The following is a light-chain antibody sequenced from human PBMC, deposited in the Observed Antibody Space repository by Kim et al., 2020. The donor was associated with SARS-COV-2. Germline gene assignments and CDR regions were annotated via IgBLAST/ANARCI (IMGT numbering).Light chain of an antibody. CDR2: DVS. V-gene: IGLV2-11*01. CDR1: GRDVGAYNY. Sequence: QSVAISCTGTGRDVGAYNYVSWYQQHPGKAPKLMIYDVSKRPSGVPDRFSGSKSGNTASLTISGLQAEDEADYYCCAYAGSETYVFGSGTKVTVL. CDR3: CAYAGSETYV. J-gene: IGLJ1*01.